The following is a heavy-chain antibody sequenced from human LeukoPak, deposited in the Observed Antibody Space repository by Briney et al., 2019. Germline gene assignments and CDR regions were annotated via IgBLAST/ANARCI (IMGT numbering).Heavy chain of an antibody. CDR2: IYYSGGT. D-gene: IGHD3-9*01. CDR3: ARGGGSSNDMFLYY. CDR1: GGSTSSYY. Sequence: PSETLSLTCTVPGGSTSSYYWSWIRQPPGRGREWFGNIYYSGGTNYNPSLKSRVPIPEETSKNRFSLNRSSVTAADTAVFYCARGGGSSNDMFLYYWGQGTPVTVSS. J-gene: IGHJ4*02. V-gene: IGHV4-59*01.